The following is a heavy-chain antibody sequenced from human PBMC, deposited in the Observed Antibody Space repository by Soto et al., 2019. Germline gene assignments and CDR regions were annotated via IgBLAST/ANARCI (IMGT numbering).Heavy chain of an antibody. J-gene: IGHJ6*02. CDR3: ARLISSGYYYGMDV. CDR1: AGTFSSYT. D-gene: IGHD3-10*01. CDR2: IIPILGIA. V-gene: IGHV1-69*02. Sequence: QVQLVQSGAEVKKPGSSVKVSCKASAGTFSSYTISWVRQAPGQGLEWMGRIIPILGIANYAQKLQGRVTITSDKSSSTAYMELSSLKSADTAVYYCARLISSGYYYGMDVWGQGTTVTVSS.